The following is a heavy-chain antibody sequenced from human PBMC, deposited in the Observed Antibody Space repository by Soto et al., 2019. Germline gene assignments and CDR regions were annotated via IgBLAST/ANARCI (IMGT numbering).Heavy chain of an antibody. J-gene: IGHJ6*02. CDR3: AKGDSSSHYYGMEV. D-gene: IGHD6-6*01. CDR1: GFTFDDYA. V-gene: IGHV3-9*01. Sequence: PGGSLRLSCAASGFTFDDYAMHWVRQAPGKGLEWVSGISWNSGSIGYADSVKGRFTISRDNAKNSLYLQMNSLRAEDTALYYCAKGDSSSHYYGMEVWGQGTTVTVSS. CDR2: ISWNSGSI.